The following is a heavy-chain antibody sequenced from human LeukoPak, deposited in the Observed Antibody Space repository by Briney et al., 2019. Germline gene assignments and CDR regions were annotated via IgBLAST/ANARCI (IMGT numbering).Heavy chain of an antibody. CDR2: ISGSGGST. J-gene: IGHJ4*02. V-gene: IGHV3-23*01. CDR3: AKVPYGSGSYSTLDY. D-gene: IGHD3-10*01. CDR1: GFTFSSSA. Sequence: GGSLRLSCAASGFTFSSSAMSWVRQAPGKGLEWVSGISGSGGSTYYSDPVKGRFTISRDNSKSTLYLQMHALRAEDTALYHCAKVPYGSGSYSTLDYWGQGTLVTVSS.